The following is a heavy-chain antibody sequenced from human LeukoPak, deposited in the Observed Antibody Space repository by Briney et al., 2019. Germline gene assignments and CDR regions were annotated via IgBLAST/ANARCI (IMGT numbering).Heavy chain of an antibody. V-gene: IGHV1-69*01. CDR2: IIPIFGTA. CDR3: ARIQIAARPGYYYYGMDV. CDR1: GGTFSSYA. J-gene: IGHJ6*02. D-gene: IGHD6-6*01. Sequence: PVKVSCKASGGTFSSYAISWVRQAPGQGLEWMGGIIPIFGTANYAQKFQGRVTITADESTSTAYMELSSLRSEDTAVYYCARIQIAARPGYYYYGMDVWGQGTTVTVSS.